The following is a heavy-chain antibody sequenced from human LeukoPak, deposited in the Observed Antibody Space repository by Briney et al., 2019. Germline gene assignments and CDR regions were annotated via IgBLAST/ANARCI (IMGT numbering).Heavy chain of an antibody. CDR3: ARGPRTTGGSGYDFWSGYYFWDY. Sequence: GGSLRLSCTASGFTFSNYWMNWVRQAPGKGLEWVANIKQDESAKNYVDSVKGRFTISRDNAKNSLYLQMNSLRAEDTAVYHCARGPRTTGGSGYDFWSGYYFWDYWGQGTLVTVSS. CDR1: GFTFSNYW. CDR2: IKQDESAK. D-gene: IGHD3-3*01. V-gene: IGHV3-7*03. J-gene: IGHJ4*02.